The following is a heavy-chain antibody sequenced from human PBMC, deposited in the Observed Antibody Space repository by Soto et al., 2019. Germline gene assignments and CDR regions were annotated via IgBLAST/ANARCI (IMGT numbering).Heavy chain of an antibody. CDR2: ISGSGGST. J-gene: IGHJ4*02. D-gene: IGHD3-16*01. CDR1: GFTFSSYA. V-gene: IGHV3-23*01. Sequence: PGGSLRLPCAASGFTFSSYAMSWVRQAPGKGLEWVSAISGSGGSTYYADSVKGRFTISRDNSKNTLYLQMNSLRAEDTAVYYCAKDLGVHYDYIWGSYLFDYWGQGTLVTVSS. CDR3: AKDLGVHYDYIWGSYLFDY.